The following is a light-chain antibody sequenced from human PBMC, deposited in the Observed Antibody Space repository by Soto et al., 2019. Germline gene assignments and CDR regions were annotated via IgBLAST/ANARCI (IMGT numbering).Light chain of an antibody. CDR2: WAS. V-gene: IGKV4-1*01. CDR3: QQGKA. CDR1: QSVLYSSNNKNY. Sequence: DIVMTQSPDSLAVSLGERATINCKSSQSVLYSSNNKNYLAWYQQKPGQPPKLLIYWASTRESGFPDRFSGSGSGTDFTLTISSLQAEDVAVYYCQQGKAFGQGTKLEIK. J-gene: IGKJ2*01.